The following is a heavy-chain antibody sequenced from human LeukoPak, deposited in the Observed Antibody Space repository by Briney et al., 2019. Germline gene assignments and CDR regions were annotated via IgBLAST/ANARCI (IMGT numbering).Heavy chain of an antibody. V-gene: IGHV3-7*01. D-gene: IGHD6-13*01. CDR1: GFTFSSYG. J-gene: IGHJ3*02. Sequence: GGSLRLSCAASGFTFSSYGMHWVRQAPGKGLEWVANIKQDGSEKYHVDSVKGRFTISRDNAKNSLYLQMNSLRAEDTAVYYCARVGGSSWYGAFDIWGQGTMVTVSS. CDR2: IKQDGSEK. CDR3: ARVGGSSWYGAFDI.